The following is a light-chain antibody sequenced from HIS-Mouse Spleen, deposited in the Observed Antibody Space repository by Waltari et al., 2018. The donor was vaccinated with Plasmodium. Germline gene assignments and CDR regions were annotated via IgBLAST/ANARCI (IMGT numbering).Light chain of an antibody. CDR3: QAWDSSTDYV. V-gene: IGLV3-1*01. CDR2: QDS. J-gene: IGLJ1*01. Sequence: SYELTQPPSVSVSPGQTASITCSGDKLGDKYACWYQQKPGQSPVLVIYQDSKRPSGTPVRFSGSNSGNPATLTISGTQAMDEADYYCQAWDSSTDYVFGTGTKVTVL. CDR1: KLGDKY.